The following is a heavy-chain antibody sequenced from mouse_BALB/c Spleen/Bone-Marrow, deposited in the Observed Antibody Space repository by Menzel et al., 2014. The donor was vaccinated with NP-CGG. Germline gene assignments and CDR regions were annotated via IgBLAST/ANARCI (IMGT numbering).Heavy chain of an antibody. CDR2: ISSGGST. Sequence: EVMLVESGGGLVKPGGSLKLSCAASGLTFSSYAMSWVRQTPEKRLEWVASISSGGSTYYPDSVKGRFTISRDNARNILYLQMSSLRSEDTAMYYCARWYYGSGFAYWGQGTLVTVSA. D-gene: IGHD1-1*01. V-gene: IGHV5-6-5*01. CDR1: GLTFSSYA. J-gene: IGHJ3*01. CDR3: ARWYYGSGFAY.